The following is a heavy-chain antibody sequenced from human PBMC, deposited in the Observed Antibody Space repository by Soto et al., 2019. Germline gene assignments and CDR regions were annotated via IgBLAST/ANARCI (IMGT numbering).Heavy chain of an antibody. CDR3: ARFEGAGILRNWFDP. CDR1: GGTFSSYA. CDR2: IIPIFGTA. D-gene: IGHD2-15*01. J-gene: IGHJ5*02. Sequence: ASVKVSCKASGGTFSSYAISWVRQAPGQGLEWMGGIIPIFGTANYAQKFQGRVTITADEPTSTAYMELSSLRSEDTAVYYCARFEGAGILRNWFDPWGQGTLVTVSS. V-gene: IGHV1-69*13.